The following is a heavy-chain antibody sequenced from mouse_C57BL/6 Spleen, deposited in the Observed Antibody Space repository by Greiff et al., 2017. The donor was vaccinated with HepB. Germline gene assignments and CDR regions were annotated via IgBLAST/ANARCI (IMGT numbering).Heavy chain of an antibody. J-gene: IGHJ2*01. CDR1: GFSFNTYA. V-gene: IGHV10-1*01. Sequence: DVKLVESGGGLVQPKGSLKLSCAASGFSFNTYAMNWVRQAPGKGLEWVARIRSKSNNYATYYADSVKDRFTISRDDSESMLYLQMNNLKTEDTAMYYCVRQGNYLYYFDYWGQGTTLTVSS. D-gene: IGHD5-5*01. CDR3: VRQGNYLYYFDY. CDR2: IRSKSNNYAT.